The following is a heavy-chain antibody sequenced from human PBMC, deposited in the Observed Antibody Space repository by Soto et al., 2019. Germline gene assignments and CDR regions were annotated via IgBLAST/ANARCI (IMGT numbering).Heavy chain of an antibody. CDR3: AREWGLLPYYVMNV. CDR1: GGSISSYY. V-gene: IGHV4-59*01. J-gene: IGHJ6*02. CDR2: ISYTGRT. D-gene: IGHD7-27*01. Sequence: SETLSLTCTVSGGSISSYYWTWLRQPPGKGLEWIGYISYTGRTKYNPSLQSRVTISVDTSKNDFSLNLSSVTAADTAVYFCAREWGLLPYYVMNVWGHGTAVTVSS.